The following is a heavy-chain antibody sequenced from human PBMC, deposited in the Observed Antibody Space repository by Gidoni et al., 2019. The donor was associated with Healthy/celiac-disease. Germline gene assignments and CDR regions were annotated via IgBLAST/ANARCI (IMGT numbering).Heavy chain of an antibody. V-gene: IGHV3-23*01. CDR3: AKPLTVTSNYYYYGMDV. D-gene: IGHD4-17*01. Sequence: EVQLLESGGGLVQPGGSLRLSCAASGFTFSSYAMSWVRQAPGKGLEWVSAISGSGGSTYYADSVKGRFTISRDNSKNTLYLQMNSLRAEDTAVYYCAKPLTVTSNYYYYGMDVWGQGTTVTVSS. CDR2: ISGSGGST. CDR1: GFTFSSYA. J-gene: IGHJ6*02.